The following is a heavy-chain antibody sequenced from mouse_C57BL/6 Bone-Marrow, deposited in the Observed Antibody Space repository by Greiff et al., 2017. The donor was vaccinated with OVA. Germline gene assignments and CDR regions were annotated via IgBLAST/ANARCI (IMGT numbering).Heavy chain of an antibody. J-gene: IGHJ4*01. CDR3: ARNYYGSSYNYYAMDY. V-gene: IGHV1-76*01. CDR2: IYPGSGNT. Sequence: VQLQQSGAELVRPGASVKLSCKASGYTFTDYYINWVKQRPGQGLEWIARIYPGSGNTYYNEKFKGKATLTAEKSSSTAYMQLSSLTSEDSAVYFCARNYYGSSYNYYAMDYWGQGTSVTVAS. D-gene: IGHD1-1*01. CDR1: GYTFTDYY.